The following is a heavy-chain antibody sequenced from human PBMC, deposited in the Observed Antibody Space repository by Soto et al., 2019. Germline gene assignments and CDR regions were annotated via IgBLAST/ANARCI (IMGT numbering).Heavy chain of an antibody. V-gene: IGHV3-21*01. Sequence: KPGGSLRLSCAASGFTFSSYSMNWVRQAPGKGLEWVSSISSSSSYIYYADSVKGRFTISRDNAKNSLYLQMNSLRAEDTAVYYCAREDTAMEMAFDIWGQGTMVTVSS. CDR3: AREDTAMEMAFDI. CDR2: ISSSSSYI. J-gene: IGHJ3*02. D-gene: IGHD5-18*01. CDR1: GFTFSSYS.